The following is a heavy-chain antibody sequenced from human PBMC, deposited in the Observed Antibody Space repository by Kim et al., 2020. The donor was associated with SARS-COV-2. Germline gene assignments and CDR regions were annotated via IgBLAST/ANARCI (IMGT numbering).Heavy chain of an antibody. CDR2: ISSSGSTI. CDR3: AREVNIVLMVYVNRYGMDL. V-gene: IGHV3-48*03. CDR1: GFTFSSYE. Sequence: GGSLRLSCAASGFTFSSYEMNWVRQAPGKGLEWVSYISSSGSTIYYADSVKGRFTISRDNAKNSLYLQMNSLRAEDTAVYYCAREVNIVLMVYVNRYGMDLWGQGTTVTVSS. D-gene: IGHD2-8*01. J-gene: IGHJ6*02.